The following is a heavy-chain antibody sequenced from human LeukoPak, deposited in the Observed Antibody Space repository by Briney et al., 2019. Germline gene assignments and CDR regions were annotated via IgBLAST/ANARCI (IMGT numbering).Heavy chain of an antibody. CDR2: INPNSCGT. V-gene: IGHV1-2*02. J-gene: IGHJ6*03. CDR1: GYTFTSYD. CDR3: ARDQRFLEWLPPYYYYYMDV. D-gene: IGHD3-3*01. Sequence: ASVKVSCKASGYTFTSYDINWVRQATGQGLEWMGWINPNSCGTNYAQKFQGRVTMTRDTSISTAYMELSRLRSDDTAVYYCARDQRFLEWLPPYYYYYMDVWGKGTTVTVSS.